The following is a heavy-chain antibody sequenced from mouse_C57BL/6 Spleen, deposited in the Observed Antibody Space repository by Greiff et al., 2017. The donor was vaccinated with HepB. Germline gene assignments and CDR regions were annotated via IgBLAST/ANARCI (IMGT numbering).Heavy chain of an antibody. D-gene: IGHD2-4*01. CDR2: ISSGSSTI. CDR3: ARGDDYRFAY. CDR1: GFTFSDYG. Sequence: EVTVVESGGGLVKPGGSLKFSCAASGFTFSDYGMHWVRQAPEKGLEWVAYISSGSSTIYYADTVKGRFTISRDNAKNTLFLQMTSLRSEDTAMFYGARGDDYRFAYWGQRSLVTFSA. V-gene: IGHV5-17*01. J-gene: IGHJ3*01.